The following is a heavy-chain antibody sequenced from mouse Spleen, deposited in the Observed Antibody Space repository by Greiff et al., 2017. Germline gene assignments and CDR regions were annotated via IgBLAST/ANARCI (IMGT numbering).Heavy chain of an antibody. V-gene: IGHV5-9*04. CDR2: ISSGGGNT. CDR3: ARHDDYDYAMDY. J-gene: IGHJ4*01. D-gene: IGHD2-4*01. Sequence: EVKLMESGGGLVKLGGSLKLSCAASGFTFSSYAMSWVRQTPEKRLEWVATISSGGGNTYYPDSVKGRFTISRDNAKNTLYLQMSSLKSEDTAMYYCARHDDYDYAMDYWGQGTSVTVSS. CDR1: GFTFSSYA.